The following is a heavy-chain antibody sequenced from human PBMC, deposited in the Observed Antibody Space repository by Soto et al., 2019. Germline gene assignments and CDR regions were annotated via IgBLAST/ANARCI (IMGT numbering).Heavy chain of an antibody. D-gene: IGHD2-15*01. J-gene: IGHJ6*04. CDR1: GFTVSSKY. CDR3: ARDDVLCDGGRCYGIPLDV. V-gene: IGHV3-66*01. CDR2: IQSGGTT. Sequence: EVQLVESGGGLVQPGGSLRLSCAASGFTVSSKYMTWVRQAPGKGLEWVSLIQSGGTTYYAGSVKGRFTISRDTSENTLHIQMDSLRVEDTAVYYCARDDVLCDGGRCYGIPLDVWDKGTTVTVSS.